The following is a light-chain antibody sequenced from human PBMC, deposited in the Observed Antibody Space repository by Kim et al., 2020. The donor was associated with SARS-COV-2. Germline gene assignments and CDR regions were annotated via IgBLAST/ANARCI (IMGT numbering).Light chain of an antibody. Sequence: SVGDRVTITCRASQGISSALAWYQQRPGKAPKLLIYDASSLESGVPSRFSGSGSGTDFTLTISSLQPEDCATYYCQQFNNYPPMYTFGQGTKLEI. CDR3: QQFNNYPPMYT. CDR1: QGISSA. CDR2: DAS. V-gene: IGKV1D-13*01. J-gene: IGKJ2*01.